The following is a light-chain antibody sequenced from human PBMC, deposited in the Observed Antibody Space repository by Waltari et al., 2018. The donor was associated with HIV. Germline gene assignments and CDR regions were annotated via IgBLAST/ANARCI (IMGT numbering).Light chain of an antibody. J-gene: IGKJ5*01. CDR3: QQYNNWPPIT. Sequence: ELVMTQSPATLSVSQGERATLSCRASQSVSSNLAWYQQKPGQAPRLLIYGASPRATGIPVRFSGSGSGTEFTLTISSLQSEDFAVYYCQQYNNWPPITFGQGTRLEIK. CDR2: GAS. CDR1: QSVSSN. V-gene: IGKV3-15*01.